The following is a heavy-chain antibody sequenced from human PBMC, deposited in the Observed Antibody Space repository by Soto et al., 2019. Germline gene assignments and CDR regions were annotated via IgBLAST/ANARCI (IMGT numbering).Heavy chain of an antibody. CDR2: IHYSGNT. CDR1: GGSIRSYY. J-gene: IGHJ4*02. Sequence: QVQLQESGPGLAKPSETVSLTCTGSGGSIRSYYCSWIRHPPGQGLEWIGHIHYSGNTYYNHSLESRVTISVDTSKNQFSLSVTSVSDADTAVYYCTRSGTYPVSIDFWGQVTMVTVSS. D-gene: IGHD3-10*01. CDR3: TRSGTYPVSIDF. V-gene: IGHV4-59*01.